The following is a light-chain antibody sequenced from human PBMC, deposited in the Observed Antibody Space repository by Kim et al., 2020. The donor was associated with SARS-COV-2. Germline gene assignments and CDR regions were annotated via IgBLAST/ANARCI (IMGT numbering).Light chain of an antibody. V-gene: IGLV3-9*01. J-gene: IGLJ3*02. CDR2: RDS. CDR3: QVWDSSTAV. Sequence: SYELTQPLSVSVALGQTARLTCGGNNIGSKNVHWYQQKPGQAPVLVIYRDSNRPSGIPERFSGSNSGNTATLTISRAQAGDEADYYCQVWDSSTAVLGGG. CDR1: NIGSKN.